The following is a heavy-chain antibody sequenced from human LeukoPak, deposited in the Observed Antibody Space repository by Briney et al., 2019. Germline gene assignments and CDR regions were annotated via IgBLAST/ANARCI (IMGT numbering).Heavy chain of an antibody. D-gene: IGHD3-10*01. V-gene: IGHV4-59*08. CDR2: IYDSETT. CDR3: ARGGRITMVRGDLGGHFDY. J-gene: IGHJ4*02. Sequence: SETLSLTCTVSGGSINNYYWSWIRQPPGQGLEWIGYIYDSETTNYNPSLNSRVTLSVDTSKNQFSLKLDSVTATDTAVYYCARGGRITMVRGDLGGHFDYWGQGTQVAVSS. CDR1: GGSINNYY.